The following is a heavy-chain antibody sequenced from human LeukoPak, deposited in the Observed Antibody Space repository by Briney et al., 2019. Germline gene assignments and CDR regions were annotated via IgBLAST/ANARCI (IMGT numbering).Heavy chain of an antibody. D-gene: IGHD6-13*01. Sequence: SETLSLTCTVSGGSISSYYWSWIRQPPGKGLEWIGYIYYSGSTNYNPSLKSRVTISVDTSKNQFSLKLSSVTAADTAVYYCARRSRRGSIAAATTPDWYFDLWGRGTLVTVSS. CDR3: ARRSRRGSIAAATTPDWYFDL. J-gene: IGHJ2*01. V-gene: IGHV4-59*08. CDR1: GGSISSYY. CDR2: IYYSGST.